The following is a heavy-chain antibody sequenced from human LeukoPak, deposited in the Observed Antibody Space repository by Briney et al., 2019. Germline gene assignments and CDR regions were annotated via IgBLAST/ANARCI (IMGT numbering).Heavy chain of an antibody. CDR1: GGSISNYY. CDR3: TGAIQWLAHEF. CDR2: IYDSGSA. V-gene: IGHV4-59*08. Sequence: SETLSLTCTVSGGSISNYYWNWIRQPPGKGLEWIGYIYDSGSAKYNPSLKSRVTISLDTSRNQLSLKLTSATAADTAVYYCTGAIQWLAHEFWGRGTLVTVSS. J-gene: IGHJ4*01. D-gene: IGHD6-19*01.